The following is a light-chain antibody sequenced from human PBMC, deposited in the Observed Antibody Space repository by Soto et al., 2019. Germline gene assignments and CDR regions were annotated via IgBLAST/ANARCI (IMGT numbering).Light chain of an antibody. Sequence: QLVLTQPPSASGTPGQRVTISCSGSSSNIGSNYVHWYQQFPGTAPKLLISTNNQRPSGVPDRFSGSKSGTSASLAISGLRSEDEADYYCAAWDDSLNWVFGGGTKLTVL. CDR3: AAWDDSLNWV. J-gene: IGLJ3*02. CDR1: SSNIGSNY. CDR2: TNN. V-gene: IGLV1-47*01.